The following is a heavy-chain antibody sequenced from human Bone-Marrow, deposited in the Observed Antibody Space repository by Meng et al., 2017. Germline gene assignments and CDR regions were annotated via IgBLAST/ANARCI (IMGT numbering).Heavy chain of an antibody. CDR3: AREGYCSLGTCYRGEIDY. J-gene: IGHJ4*02. D-gene: IGHD2-15*01. CDR2: ISYSGNT. CDR1: GGSISGYY. Sequence: GSLRLSCTVSGGSISGYYWSWIRQPPGKGLEWIGYISYSGNTNYNPSLKSRVTISADTSKSQVSLKLSSVTAADTAVYYCAREGYCSLGTCYRGEIDYWGQGTLVT. V-gene: IGHV4-59*01.